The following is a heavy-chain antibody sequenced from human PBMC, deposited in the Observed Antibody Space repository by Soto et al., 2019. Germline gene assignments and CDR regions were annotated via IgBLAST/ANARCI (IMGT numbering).Heavy chain of an antibody. CDR1: GFTFSDSS. Sequence: GSLRLSCAASGFTFSDSSMSWVRQSPGKGLEGVANIKQDGGEEDYVDSVKGRLTISRDNAKNSLYLQMNSLRAEDTAVYYCARAYYDSRCPTKYRAFDCWGQGTMVTVSS. CDR2: IKQDGGEE. J-gene: IGHJ3*01. CDR3: ARAYYDSRCPTKYRAFDC. V-gene: IGHV3-7*01. D-gene: IGHD3-22*01.